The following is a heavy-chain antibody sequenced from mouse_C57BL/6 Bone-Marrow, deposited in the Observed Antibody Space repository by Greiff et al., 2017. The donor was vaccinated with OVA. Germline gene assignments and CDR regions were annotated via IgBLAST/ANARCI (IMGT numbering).Heavy chain of an antibody. CDR3: AILLRD. CDR2: INPSSGYT. CDR1: GYTFTSYW. Sequence: VQLKESGAELAKPGASVKLSCKASGYTFTSYWMHWVKQRPGQGLEWIGYINPSSGYTKYNQKFKDKATLTADKSSSTAYMQLGSLTSEDSAVNYCAILLRDWGQGTTLTVSS. D-gene: IGHD1-1*01. V-gene: IGHV1-7*01. J-gene: IGHJ2*01.